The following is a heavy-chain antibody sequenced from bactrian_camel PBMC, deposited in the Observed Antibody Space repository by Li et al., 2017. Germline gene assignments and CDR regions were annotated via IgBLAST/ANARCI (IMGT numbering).Heavy chain of an antibody. D-gene: IGHD5*01. Sequence: HVQLVESGGGSVQAGGSLRLSCAVSGLTFSSCSLDWYRQAPEKEREMVARITGSGETTYAHSVKGRFTFSRDDAKNTVYLQMNSLKLEDTAMYYCAAARTLADWARSRVYWGQGTQVTVS. CDR1: GLTFSSCS. CDR2: ITGSGET. CDR3: AAARTLADWARSRVY. J-gene: IGHJ4*01. V-gene: IGHV3S53*01.